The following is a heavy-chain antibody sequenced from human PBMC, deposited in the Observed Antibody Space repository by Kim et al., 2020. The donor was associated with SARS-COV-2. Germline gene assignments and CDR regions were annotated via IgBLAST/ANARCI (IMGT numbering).Heavy chain of an antibody. D-gene: IGHD4-4*01. J-gene: IGHJ6*02. CDR3: AREHDYSLARYYYYGMDV. V-gene: IGHV6-1*01. Sequence: SQTLSLTCAISGDSVSSNSAAWNWIRQSPSRGLEWLGRTYYRSKWYNDYAVSVKSRITINPDTSKNQFSLQLNSVTPEDTAVYYCAREHDYSLARYYYYGMDVWGQGTTVTVSS. CDR2: TYYRSKWYN. CDR1: GDSVSSNSAA.